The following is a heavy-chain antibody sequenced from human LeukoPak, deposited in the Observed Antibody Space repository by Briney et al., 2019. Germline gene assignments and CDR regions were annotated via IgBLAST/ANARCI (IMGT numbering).Heavy chain of an antibody. Sequence: GGSLRLSCAASGFTFSNYYMTWVRQAPGKGLEWVARIKLDGSEESYLDSVKGRFTISRDSAKNSLFLQMTSLRAEDTAVYYCATYVPTPRRGLDYWGQGTLVTVSS. V-gene: IGHV3-7*01. CDR1: GFTFSNYY. CDR2: IKLDGSEE. CDR3: ATYVPTPRRGLDY. D-gene: IGHD3-10*01. J-gene: IGHJ4*02.